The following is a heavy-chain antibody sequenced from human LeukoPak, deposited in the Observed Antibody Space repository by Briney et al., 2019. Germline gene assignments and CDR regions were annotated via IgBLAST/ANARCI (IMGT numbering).Heavy chain of an antibody. D-gene: IGHD1-26*01. Sequence: GASVKVSCKASGYTFTSYYMHWVRQAPGQGLEWMGIINPSGGSTSYAQKFQGRVTITRNTSISTAYMELSSLRSEDTAVYYCARDYVGGAFDIWGQGTMVTVSS. CDR3: ARDYVGGAFDI. V-gene: IGHV1-46*01. CDR1: GYTFTSYY. CDR2: INPSGGST. J-gene: IGHJ3*02.